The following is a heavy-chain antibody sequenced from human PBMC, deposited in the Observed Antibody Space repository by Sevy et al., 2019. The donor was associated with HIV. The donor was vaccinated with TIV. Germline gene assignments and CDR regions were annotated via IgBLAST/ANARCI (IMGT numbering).Heavy chain of an antibody. D-gene: IGHD3-22*01. J-gene: IGHJ4*02. CDR2: ISHDGVGK. Sequence: GGSLRLSCAASGIMHWVRQAPGRGLEWVAGISHDGVGKYYLDSVKGRLIVSRDNSQNKVYLEINSLRTEDTVVYYCAGEGGSSGRCGYFDYWGLGTLVTVSS. CDR1: GI. CDR3: AGEGGSSGRCGYFDY. V-gene: IGHV3-30*04.